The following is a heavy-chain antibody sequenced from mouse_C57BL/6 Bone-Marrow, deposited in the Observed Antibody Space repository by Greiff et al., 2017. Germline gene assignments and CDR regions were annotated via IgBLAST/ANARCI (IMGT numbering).Heavy chain of an antibody. D-gene: IGHD1-1*01. CDR3: ARSGLLRCYWYFDV. J-gene: IGHJ1*03. CDR1: GYTFTSYW. CDR2: INPSSGYT. V-gene: IGHV1-7*01. Sequence: QVQLQQSGAELAKPGASVKLSCKASGYTFTSYWMHWVKQRPGQGLEWIGYINPSSGYTRYNQKFKDKATLTADKSSRTAYMQLSSLTYEDSAVYYCARSGLLRCYWYFDVWGTGTTVTVSS.